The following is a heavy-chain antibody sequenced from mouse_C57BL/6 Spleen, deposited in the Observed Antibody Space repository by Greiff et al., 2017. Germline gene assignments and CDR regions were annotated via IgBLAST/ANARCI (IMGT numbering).Heavy chain of an antibody. Sequence: QVQLQQPGAELVKPGASVKLSCKASGYTFTSYWMHWVKQRPGQGLEWIGMIHPNSGSTNYNEKFKSKATLTVDKSSSTAYMQLSSLTSEDSAVYYCARYCGTYYYAMDYRGQGTSVTVAS. V-gene: IGHV1-64*01. D-gene: IGHD1-1*02. CDR1: GYTFTSYW. CDR3: ARYCGTYYYAMDY. CDR2: IHPNSGST. J-gene: IGHJ4*01.